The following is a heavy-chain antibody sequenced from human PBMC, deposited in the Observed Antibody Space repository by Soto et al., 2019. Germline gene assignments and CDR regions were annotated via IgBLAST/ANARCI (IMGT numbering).Heavy chain of an antibody. CDR1: GDTVTKYG. CDR3: ASATSIAVAGKET. CDR2: ISFYNGHT. D-gene: IGHD6-19*01. Sequence: QVQLVQSGGEVKKPGASVKVSCKASGDTVTKYGISWVRQAPGQGLEWLGWISFYNGHTNYALKFQDRITFTTDTSTSTASMGLRSLTSGDTAVYYCASATSIAVAGKETWGQGSLVTVSS. J-gene: IGHJ4*02. V-gene: IGHV1-18*01.